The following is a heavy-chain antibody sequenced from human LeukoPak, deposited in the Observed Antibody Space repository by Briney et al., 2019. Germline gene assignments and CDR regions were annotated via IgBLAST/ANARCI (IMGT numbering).Heavy chain of an antibody. Sequence: PGGSLRLSCAASGFTFSSYGMHWVRQAPGKGLEWVAVISYDGSNKYCADSVKGRFTISRDNSKNTLYLQMNSPRAEDTAVYYCAWGPKYYDFWSGYSPLSYWGQGTLVTVSS. CDR3: AWGPKYYDFWSGYSPLSY. V-gene: IGHV3-30*03. CDR1: GFTFSSYG. D-gene: IGHD3-3*01. J-gene: IGHJ4*02. CDR2: ISYDGSNK.